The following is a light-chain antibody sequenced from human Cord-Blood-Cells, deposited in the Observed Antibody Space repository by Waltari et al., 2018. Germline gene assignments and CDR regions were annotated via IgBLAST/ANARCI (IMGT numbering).Light chain of an antibody. J-gene: IGLJ3*02. V-gene: IGLV2-14*03. CDR1: TSDCGSNNY. CDR2: DVS. Sequence: QSALTQPASVSGSPGQPITISCTATTSDCGSNNYFSWYQQHPGKAPKLMMYDVSNRHSGVSMRFAGSKSGNADSLIISGLQAEDDADYYCSSYTRSSTWVFGGGTKLTVL. CDR3: SSYTRSSTWV.